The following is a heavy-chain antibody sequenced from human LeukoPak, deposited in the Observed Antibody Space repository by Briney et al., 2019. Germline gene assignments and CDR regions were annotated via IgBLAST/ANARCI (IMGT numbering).Heavy chain of an antibody. V-gene: IGHV3-74*01. CDR2: INSVGSST. Sequence: GGSLRISCAASGFTFSSYWMPWVRQAPGKGLVWVSRINSVGSSTNFADSVKGRFTISRDNTKNTLYLQMNSLRAEDTAVYYCVRGYNYGLDYWGQGALVTVSS. J-gene: IGHJ4*02. CDR3: VRGYNYGLDY. D-gene: IGHD5-18*01. CDR1: GFTFSSYW.